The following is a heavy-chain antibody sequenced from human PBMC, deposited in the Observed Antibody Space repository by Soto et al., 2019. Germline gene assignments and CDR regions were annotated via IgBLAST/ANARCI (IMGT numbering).Heavy chain of an antibody. CDR2: IYHSGST. CDR1: SGSISSSNW. CDR3: AVRTGVGYYFDY. D-gene: IGHD2-8*01. J-gene: IGHJ4*02. Sequence: PSETLSLTCAVSSGSISSSNWWSWVRQPPGKGLEWIGEIYHSGSTNYNPSLKSRVTISVDKSKNQFSLKLSSVTAADTAVYYCAVRTGVGYYFDYWGQGTLVTVSS. V-gene: IGHV4-4*02.